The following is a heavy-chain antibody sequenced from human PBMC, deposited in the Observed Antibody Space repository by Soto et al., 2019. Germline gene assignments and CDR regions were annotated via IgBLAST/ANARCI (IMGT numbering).Heavy chain of an antibody. J-gene: IGHJ6*02. CDR2: IYSGGYT. CDR3: LKNTDL. Sequence: GGSLRLSCAASGFTVSSNYMSWVRQAPGKGLEWVSVIYSGGYTYYADSVKGRFTISRDNSKNTVSLLMRALTIDDTATYYCLKNTDLWGQGTAVT. V-gene: IGHV3-53*01. CDR1: GFTVSSNY.